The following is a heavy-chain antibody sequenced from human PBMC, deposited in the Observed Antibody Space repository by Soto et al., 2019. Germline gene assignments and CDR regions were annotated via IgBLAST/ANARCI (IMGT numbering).Heavy chain of an antibody. CDR3: ATSYGSGYRAFDY. D-gene: IGHD3-10*01. Sequence: QVQLVQSGAELKKPGSSVKVSCKASGDTFSFYTINWVRQAPGLGLEWMGRVNPILSMSNYAQNFQGRVTMTADKSTSTAYMELRSLRSEDTAFYYCATSYGSGYRAFDYWGQGALVTVSS. J-gene: IGHJ4*02. CDR1: GDTFSFYT. CDR2: VNPILSMS. V-gene: IGHV1-69*02.